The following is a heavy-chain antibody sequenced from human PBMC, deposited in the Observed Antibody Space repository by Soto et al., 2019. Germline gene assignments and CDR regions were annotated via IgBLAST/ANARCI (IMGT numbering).Heavy chain of an antibody. CDR1: GGSISSYY. CDR2: SYYSGST. D-gene: IGHD3-10*01. Sequence: SETLSLTCTVSGGSISSYYWSWIRQPPGKGLEWIGYSYYSGSTNYNPSLKSRVTISVDTSKNQFSLKLSSVTAADTAVYYCARDVAYYGSGSYYNETYCYYGMAVWGQGTTVTVSS. V-gene: IGHV4-59*01. CDR3: ARDVAYYGSGSYYNETYCYYGMAV. J-gene: IGHJ6*02.